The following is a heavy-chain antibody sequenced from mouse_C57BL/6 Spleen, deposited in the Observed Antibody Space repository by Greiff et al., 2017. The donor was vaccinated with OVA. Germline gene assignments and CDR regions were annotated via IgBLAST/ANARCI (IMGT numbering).Heavy chain of an antibody. J-gene: IGHJ3*01. Sequence: VKVVESGPGLVQPSQSLSITCTVSGFSLTSYGVHWVRQSPGKGLEWLGVIWSGGSTDYNAAFISRLSISKDNSKSQVFFKMNSLQADDTAIYYCARNYYGNYVSAWFAYWGQGTLVTVSA. CDR2: IWSGGST. CDR3: ARNYYGNYVSAWFAY. V-gene: IGHV2-2*01. D-gene: IGHD2-1*01. CDR1: GFSLTSYG.